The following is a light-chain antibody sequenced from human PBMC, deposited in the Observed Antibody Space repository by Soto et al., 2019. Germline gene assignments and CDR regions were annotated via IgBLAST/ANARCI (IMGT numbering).Light chain of an antibody. Sequence: DIQMTQSPSSVSASVGDRVTITCRASQFISSWLGWYQQKPGKAPKLLIYAASTLQIGVPSRFSGSGYGTDFTLTISRLQPEDSATYYCHQANSFPWTFGQGTKVEIK. J-gene: IGKJ1*01. CDR2: AAS. CDR1: QFISSW. V-gene: IGKV1-12*01. CDR3: HQANSFPWT.